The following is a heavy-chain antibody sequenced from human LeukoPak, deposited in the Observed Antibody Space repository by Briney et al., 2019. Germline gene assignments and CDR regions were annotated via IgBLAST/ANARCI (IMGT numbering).Heavy chain of an antibody. D-gene: IGHD2-21*02. CDR1: GFIFSNYE. V-gene: IGHV3-48*03. Sequence: GGSLRLSCAASGFIFSNYEMNWVRQAPGKGLEWVSYISSSGSTIYYAESVKGRFTISRDNAKNSLYLQMNSLRAEDTAVYYCARRRGGGDMFDYWGQGTRVTVSS. CDR3: ARRRGGGDMFDY. J-gene: IGHJ4*02. CDR2: ISSSGSTI.